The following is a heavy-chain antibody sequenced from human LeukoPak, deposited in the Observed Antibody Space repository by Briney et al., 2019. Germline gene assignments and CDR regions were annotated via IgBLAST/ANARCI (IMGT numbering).Heavy chain of an antibody. J-gene: IGHJ4*02. CDR1: GFTFSSYW. V-gene: IGHV3-7*01. D-gene: IGHD4-11*01. CDR2: IKQDGSEK. CDR3: ARGYGNYGY. Sequence: GGSLRLSCAASGFTFSSYWTSWVRQAPGKGLEWVANIKQDGSEKYYVDSVKGRFTISRDNAKNSLYLQMNSLRAEDTAVYYCARGYGNYGYWGQGTLVTVSS.